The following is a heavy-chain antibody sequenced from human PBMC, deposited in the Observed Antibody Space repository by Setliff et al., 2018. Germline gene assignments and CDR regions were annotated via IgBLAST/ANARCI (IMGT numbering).Heavy chain of an antibody. CDR1: GFTFSSYA. Sequence: PGGSLRLSCAASGFTFSSYAMHWVRQAPGKGLEWVANIKQDGSEKYHADSVKGRFTISRDNAKNSLYLQMTSLRAEDTAVYYCARDHVYGSQYYYYYYGMDVWGQGTTVTVSS. D-gene: IGHD3-10*01. CDR2: IKQDGSEK. CDR3: ARDHVYGSQYYYYYYGMDV. V-gene: IGHV3-7*01. J-gene: IGHJ6*02.